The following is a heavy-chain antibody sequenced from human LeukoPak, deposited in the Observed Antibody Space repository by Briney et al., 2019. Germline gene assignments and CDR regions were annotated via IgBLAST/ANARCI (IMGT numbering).Heavy chain of an antibody. Sequence: GGSLRLSCTASGFTFGDYAMSWFRQAPGKGPELVGFIRSKAYGGTTEYAASVKGRFTISRDDSKSIAYLQMNSLKTEDTAVYYCTRDHRYSSSWYFDYWGQGTLVTVSS. D-gene: IGHD6-13*01. CDR3: TRDHRYSSSWYFDY. J-gene: IGHJ4*02. CDR2: IRSKAYGGTT. CDR1: GFTFGDYA. V-gene: IGHV3-49*03.